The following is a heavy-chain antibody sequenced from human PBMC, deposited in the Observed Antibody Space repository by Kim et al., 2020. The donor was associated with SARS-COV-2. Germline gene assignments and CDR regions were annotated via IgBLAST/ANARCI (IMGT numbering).Heavy chain of an antibody. CDR2: GRT. CDR3: AKGAYYFSY. Sequence: GRTDSADSVKGRFTISRDNSKNTLYPQMNSLRAEDTAVYYCAKGAYYFSYWGQGTLVTVSS. D-gene: IGHD3-10*01. J-gene: IGHJ4*02. V-gene: IGHV3-23*01.